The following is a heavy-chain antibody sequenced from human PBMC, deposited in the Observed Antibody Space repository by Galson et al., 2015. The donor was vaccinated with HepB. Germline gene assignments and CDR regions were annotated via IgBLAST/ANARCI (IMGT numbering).Heavy chain of an antibody. CDR3: ARGDIQQLVHFTTFDY. CDR1: GFTFSSYA. V-gene: IGHV3-30*04. Sequence: SLRLSCAASGFTFSSYAMHWVRQAPGKGLEWVAVISYDGSNKYYADSVKGRFTISRDNSKNTLYLQMNSLRAEDTAVYYCARGDIQQLVHFTTFDYWGQGTLVTVSS. J-gene: IGHJ4*02. D-gene: IGHD6-13*01. CDR2: ISYDGSNK.